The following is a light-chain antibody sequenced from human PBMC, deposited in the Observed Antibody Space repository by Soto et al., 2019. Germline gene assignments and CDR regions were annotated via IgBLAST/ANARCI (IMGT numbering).Light chain of an antibody. Sequence: EIVMTQSPATLSVSPGERATLSCRASQSVSSNLAWNQQKPGQAPRLLIYGASTSATGIPARFSGSGSGTEFTLTISSLQSEDFAVYYCQQYNNWPPWTFGQGTKLEIK. CDR2: GAS. V-gene: IGKV3-15*01. CDR3: QQYNNWPPWT. J-gene: IGKJ2*02. CDR1: QSVSSN.